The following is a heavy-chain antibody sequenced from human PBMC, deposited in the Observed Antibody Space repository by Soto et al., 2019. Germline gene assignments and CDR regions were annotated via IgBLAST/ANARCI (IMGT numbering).Heavy chain of an antibody. J-gene: IGHJ4*02. D-gene: IGHD6-13*01. V-gene: IGHV1-69*06. CDR1: GGTFSSYA. CDR2: IIPIFGTA. Sequence: QVQLVQSGAEVKKPGSSVKVSCKASGGTFSSYAISWVRQAPGQGLEWMGGIIPIFGTANYAQKFQGRVTITADKSTSTAYMELRSLRSXXXXXYYCARAGCIAAXXXYWGQGTLVXVX. CDR3: ARAGCIAAXXXY.